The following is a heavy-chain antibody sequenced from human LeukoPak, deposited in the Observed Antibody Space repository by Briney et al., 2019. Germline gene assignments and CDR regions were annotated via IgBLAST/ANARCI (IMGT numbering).Heavy chain of an antibody. V-gene: IGHV1-18*01. CDR2: ISAYNGNT. D-gene: IGHD1-1*01. CDR3: ARDGLPLGYNPKWFDP. Sequence: ASVKVSCKASGYTFTSNTLHWVRQAPGQRLEWMGWISAYNGNTNYAQKLQGRVTMTTDTSTSTAYMELRSLRSDDTAVYYCARDGLPLGYNPKWFDPWGQGTLVTVSS. J-gene: IGHJ5*02. CDR1: GYTFTSNT.